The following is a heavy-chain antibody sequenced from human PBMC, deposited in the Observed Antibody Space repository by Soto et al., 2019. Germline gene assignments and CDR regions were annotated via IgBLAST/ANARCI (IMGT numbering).Heavy chain of an antibody. V-gene: IGHV1-69*01. CDR2: IIPIFGTA. CDR3: ARDYYGTGSYLYYYGMDV. Sequence: QVQLVQSGAEVKKPGSSVKVSCTASGGTFSSYAISWVRQAPGQGLEWMGGIIPIFGTANYAQKFQGRVTITADESTSTAYMEMSSLRSDDTAVYYCARDYYGTGSYLYYYGMDVWGQGTTVTVSS. J-gene: IGHJ6*02. CDR1: GGTFSSYA. D-gene: IGHD3-10*01.